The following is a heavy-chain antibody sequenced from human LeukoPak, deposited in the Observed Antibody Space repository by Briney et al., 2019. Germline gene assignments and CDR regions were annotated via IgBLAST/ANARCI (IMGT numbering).Heavy chain of an antibody. V-gene: IGHV1-2*06. J-gene: IGHJ4*02. D-gene: IGHD1-26*01. CDR3: AREKSMGLDY. CDR1: GYTFSAYY. Sequence: ASVKVSCKASGYTFSAYYMHWVRQAPGQGLEWMGRINPNSGGTNYAQKFQGRVTMTRDTSISTGYMELSRLRSDDTAVYYCAREKSMGLDYWGQGTLVTVSS. CDR2: INPNSGGT.